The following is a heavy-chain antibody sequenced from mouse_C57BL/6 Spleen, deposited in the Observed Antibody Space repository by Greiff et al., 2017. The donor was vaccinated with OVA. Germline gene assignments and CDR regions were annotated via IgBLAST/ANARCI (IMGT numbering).Heavy chain of an antibody. J-gene: IGHJ1*03. Sequence: QVQLQQSGAELAKPGASVKLSCKASGYTFTSYWMPWVKQRPGQGLEWIGYINPGGGYTNYNQNFKDKATLTADKSSSTAYMQLSSLTYEDSAVYYCARLRRVVYVYFEVRGTGTTVNGSS. CDR2: INPGGGYT. CDR3: ARLRRVVYVYFEV. CDR1: GYTFTSYW. D-gene: IGHD1-1*01. V-gene: IGHV1-7*01.